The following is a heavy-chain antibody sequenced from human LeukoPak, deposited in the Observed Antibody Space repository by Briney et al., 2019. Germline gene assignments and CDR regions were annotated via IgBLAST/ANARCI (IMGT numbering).Heavy chain of an antibody. Sequence: ASVKLSCKASGFTFTIYYMHWVRQATGQGLEWRGIIKPSGGSPSYEQEFPGRVTMTRDMSRSTVHLELSSMRSEHRAPYYSAIDFTPHHYYNFWCGPSYYYYYMDVWGKGTTVTVSS. CDR1: GFTFTIYY. V-gene: IGHV1-46*01. J-gene: IGHJ6*03. CDR2: IKPSGGSP. CDR3: AIDFTPHHYYNFWCGPSYYYYYMDV. D-gene: IGHD3-3*01.